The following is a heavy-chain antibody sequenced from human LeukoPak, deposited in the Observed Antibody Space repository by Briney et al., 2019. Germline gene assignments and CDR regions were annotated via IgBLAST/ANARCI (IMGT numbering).Heavy chain of an antibody. D-gene: IGHD3-16*02. CDR3: ARPYPYDYVWGSYRYTGYYFDY. Sequence: PGGSLRLSCAASGFTFNSYAMHWVRQAPGKGLEWVAVISYDGSNKYYADSVKGRFTISRDNSKNTLYLQMNSLRAEDTAVYYCARPYPYDYVWGSYRYTGYYFDYWGQGTLVTVSS. V-gene: IGHV3-30-3*01. CDR2: ISYDGSNK. J-gene: IGHJ4*02. CDR1: GFTFNSYA.